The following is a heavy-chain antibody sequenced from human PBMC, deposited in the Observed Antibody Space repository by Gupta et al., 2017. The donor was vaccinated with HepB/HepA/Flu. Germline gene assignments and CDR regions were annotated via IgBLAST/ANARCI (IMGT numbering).Heavy chain of an antibody. CDR1: GDSFVNGGDW. Sequence: QVQLQESGPGLVTPSGTLSLTCPVSGDSFVNGGDWYSWVRQPPGKGLEWIGEISPDGRTNYSPSLKSRVTISIDKSKSQSSLNLRSVTAADTALYYCARSSIMKKSLDVWGQGTTVTVSS. J-gene: IGHJ6*02. V-gene: IGHV4-4*02. D-gene: IGHD2-2*01. CDR3: ARSSIMKKSLDV. CDR2: ISPDGRT.